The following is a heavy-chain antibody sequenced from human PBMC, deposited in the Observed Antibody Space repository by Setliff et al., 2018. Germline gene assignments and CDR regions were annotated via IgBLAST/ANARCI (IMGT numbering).Heavy chain of an antibody. CDR2: LSHSGSS. CDR3: ARRWNFGPYGSGIHDGFDM. CDR1: GESFSNNY. D-gene: IGHD3-10*01. V-gene: IGHV4-59*01. Sequence: SETLSLTCSVSGESFSNNYWSWIRQPPGKGLEWIGYLSHSGSSNYNPSLKSRVTMLVDTSKNQFSLKLSSVTAADTAVYYCARRWNFGPYGSGIHDGFDMWGQGTMVTVSS. J-gene: IGHJ3*02.